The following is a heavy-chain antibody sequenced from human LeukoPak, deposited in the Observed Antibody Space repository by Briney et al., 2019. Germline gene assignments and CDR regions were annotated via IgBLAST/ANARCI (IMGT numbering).Heavy chain of an antibody. D-gene: IGHD2/OR15-2a*01. Sequence: GGSLRLSCAASGFTFSNYAMTWVRQAPGKGLEWVSGISGSGGSRYYVDSVKGRFTISRDNSKNTLYLRMNSLRVEDTAVYYCAKSIPYDYWGQGTLVTVSS. CDR2: ISGSGGSR. CDR3: AKSIPYDY. J-gene: IGHJ4*02. V-gene: IGHV3-23*01. CDR1: GFTFSNYA.